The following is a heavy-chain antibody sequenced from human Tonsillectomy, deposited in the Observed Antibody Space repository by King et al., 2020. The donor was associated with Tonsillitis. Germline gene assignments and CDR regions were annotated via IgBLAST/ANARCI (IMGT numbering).Heavy chain of an antibody. J-gene: IGHJ4*02. D-gene: IGHD3-10*01. Sequence: VQLVESGGGLVQPGGSLRLSCEASGFTFSSYAMSWVRQAPGKGLEWVSTISGSGGSTYYADSVKGRFTISRDNSKNTLYLQMNSLRAEDTAVYYCAKTRGKITMVRGVILYYFEYWGQGTLVPVSS. CDR3: AKTRGKITMVRGVILYYFEY. CDR1: GFTFSSYA. V-gene: IGHV3-23*04. CDR2: ISGSGGST.